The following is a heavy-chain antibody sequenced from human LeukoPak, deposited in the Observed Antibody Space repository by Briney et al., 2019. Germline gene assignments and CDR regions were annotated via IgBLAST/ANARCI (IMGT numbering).Heavy chain of an antibody. D-gene: IGHD5-24*01. J-gene: IGHJ4*02. V-gene: IGHV3-23*01. CDR3: ARDGSWGWAQYDH. CDR1: GFTFSSYA. Sequence: GGSLRLSCAVSGFTFSSYAMGWVRQAPGKGLEWVAGITYNGDDRNYADSVKGRFTISRDNSESTLDLQMNSLRAEDTALYYCARDGSWGWAQYDHWGQGILVTVSS. CDR2: ITYNGDDR.